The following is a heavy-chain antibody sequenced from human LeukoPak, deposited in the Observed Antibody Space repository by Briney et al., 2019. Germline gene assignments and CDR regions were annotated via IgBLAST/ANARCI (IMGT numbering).Heavy chain of an antibody. J-gene: IGHJ5*02. V-gene: IGHV4-59*01. Sequence: SENLSLTCTVSGGSISSYYWSWIRQPPGKGLEWIGYIYYSGSTNYNPSLKSRVTISVDTSKNQFSLKLSSVTAADTAVYYCARDISYVDTAMVKYNWFDPWGQGTLVTVSS. CDR2: IYYSGST. D-gene: IGHD5-18*01. CDR3: ARDISYVDTAMVKYNWFDP. CDR1: GGSISSYY.